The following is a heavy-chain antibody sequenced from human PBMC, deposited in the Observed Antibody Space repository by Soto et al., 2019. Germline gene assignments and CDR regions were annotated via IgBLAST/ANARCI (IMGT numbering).Heavy chain of an antibody. Sequence: GLVKVSCKASGYTFTSYCISWVRQAPGQGLEWMGWISTYNGNTNYAQKLQGRVTMTTDTSTSRVYMKLRSLRTDDTAVYYCARDPGIDAGGTTCYYHGMDVWGQGTTVTVSS. J-gene: IGHJ6*02. CDR2: ISTYNGNT. D-gene: IGHD6-13*01. CDR3: ARDPGIDAGGTTCYYHGMDV. V-gene: IGHV1-18*04. CDR1: GYTFTSYC.